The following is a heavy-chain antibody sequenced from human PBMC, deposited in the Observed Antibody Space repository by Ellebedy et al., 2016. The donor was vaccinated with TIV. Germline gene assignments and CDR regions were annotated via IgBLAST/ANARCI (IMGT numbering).Heavy chain of an antibody. CDR3: ARDQWLGRAYYFDY. CDR2: IKQDGSEK. V-gene: IGHV3-7*01. Sequence: GGSLRLSCAVTGFSFTSYWMSWVRQAPGKGLEWVANIKQDGSEKYYVDSVEGRFAISRDNAKNSMYLQMNSLRDEDTAVYYCARDQWLGRAYYFDYWGQGTLVTVSS. D-gene: IGHD6-19*01. CDR1: GFSFTSYW. J-gene: IGHJ4*02.